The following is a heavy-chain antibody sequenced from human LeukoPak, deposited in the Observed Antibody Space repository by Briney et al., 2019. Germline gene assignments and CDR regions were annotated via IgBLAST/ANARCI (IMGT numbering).Heavy chain of an antibody. CDR1: GYTFTDYY. Sequence: ASVKVSCKASGYTFTDYYIHWLRQAPGQGLEWMGWINPNSGGTNYAQHFQGRVTMTRDTSISTAYMELGTLRSADTAMYYCARDPGSGSSNWFDPWGQGTLVTVSS. CDR2: INPNSGGT. J-gene: IGHJ5*02. D-gene: IGHD3-10*01. CDR3: ARDPGSGSSNWFDP. V-gene: IGHV1-2*02.